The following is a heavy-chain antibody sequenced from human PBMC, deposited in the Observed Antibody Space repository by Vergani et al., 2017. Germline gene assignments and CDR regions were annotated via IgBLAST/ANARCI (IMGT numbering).Heavy chain of an antibody. CDR3: ARVRAAADYYGMDV. Sequence: QVQLVQSGAEVKKPGSSVKVSCKASGGTFSSYTISWVRQAPGQGLEWMGRIIPILGIANYAQKFQGRVTITADKSTSTAYMELSSLRSEDTAVYYCARVRAAADYYGMDVWGKGTTVTVSS. CDR1: GGTFSSYT. J-gene: IGHJ6*04. V-gene: IGHV1-69*02. CDR2: IIPILGIA. D-gene: IGHD6-13*01.